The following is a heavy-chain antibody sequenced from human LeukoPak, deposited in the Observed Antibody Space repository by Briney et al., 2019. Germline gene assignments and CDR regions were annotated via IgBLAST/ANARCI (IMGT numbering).Heavy chain of an antibody. CDR2: IYHSGST. CDR1: GYSISNSFY. J-gene: IGHJ4*02. CDR3: ARGFQNRFFDY. V-gene: IGHV4-38-2*02. D-gene: IGHD2/OR15-2a*01. Sequence: PSETLSLTCNVSGYSISNSFYWGWIRQPPGKGLEWIGTIYHSGSTYYNPSLNSRVTISLDRSKNHFSLKLSSVTAADTAVYYCARGFQNRFFDYWGPGTLVTISS.